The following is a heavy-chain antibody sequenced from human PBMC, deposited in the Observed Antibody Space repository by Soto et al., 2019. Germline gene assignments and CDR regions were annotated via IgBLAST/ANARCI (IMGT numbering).Heavy chain of an antibody. CDR1: GFTFSSYS. D-gene: IGHD6-13*01. V-gene: IGHV3-21*01. J-gene: IGHJ5*02. CDR3: ARDDPGIAAAGSS. Sequence: GGSLRLSCAASGFTFSSYSMNWVRQAPGKGLEWVSSISSSSSYIYYADSVKGRFTISRDNAKNSLYLQMNSLRAEDTAVYYCARDDPGIAAAGSSWGQGTLVTVSS. CDR2: ISSSSSYI.